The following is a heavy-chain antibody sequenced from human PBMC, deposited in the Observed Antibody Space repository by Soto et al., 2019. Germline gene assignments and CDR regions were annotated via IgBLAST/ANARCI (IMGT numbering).Heavy chain of an antibody. D-gene: IGHD2-2*01. CDR1: SGSISSSNW. V-gene: IGHV4-4*02. CDR2: IYHSGST. CDR3: ARGAYCSGTSCYSRNAFDI. J-gene: IGHJ3*02. Sequence: QVQLQESGPGLVKPSGTLSLTCAVSSGSISSSNWWSWVRQPPGKGLEWIGEIYHSGSTNYNPSLMSRVTISVDKSKNQFSLRLSSVTAADTAIYYCARGAYCSGTSCYSRNAFDIWGQGTMVTVSS.